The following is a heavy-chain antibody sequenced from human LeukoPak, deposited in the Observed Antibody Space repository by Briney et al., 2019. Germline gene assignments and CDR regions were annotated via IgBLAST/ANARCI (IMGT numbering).Heavy chain of an antibody. CDR1: GGSISSGGYY. Sequence: SETLSLTCTVSGGSISSGGYYWSWIRQHPGKGLEWIGYIYYSGSTYYNPSLKSRVTISVDTSKNQFSLKLSSVTAADTAVYYCARATSGYSYGWGIDYWGQGTLVTVSS. J-gene: IGHJ4*02. V-gene: IGHV4-31*03. CDR2: IYYSGST. D-gene: IGHD5-18*01. CDR3: ARATSGYSYGWGIDY.